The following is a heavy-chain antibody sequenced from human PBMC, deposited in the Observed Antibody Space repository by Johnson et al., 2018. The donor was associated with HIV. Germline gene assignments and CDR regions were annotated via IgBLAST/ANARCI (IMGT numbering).Heavy chain of an antibody. Sequence: QVQLVESGGGLVQPGGSLRLSCAASGFTVSSNHMSWVRQAPGKGLEWVAFIRYDGSNKYYADSVKGRFTISRDNSKNTLYLQMNSLRVEDTAVYYCARDFGYYYDRWAFDIWGQGTMVTVSS. D-gene: IGHD3-22*01. CDR1: GFTVSSNH. CDR3: ARDFGYYYDRWAFDI. J-gene: IGHJ3*02. CDR2: IRYDGSNK. V-gene: IGHV3-30*02.